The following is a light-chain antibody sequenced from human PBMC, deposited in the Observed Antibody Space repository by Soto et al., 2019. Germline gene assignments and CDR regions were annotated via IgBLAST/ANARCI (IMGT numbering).Light chain of an antibody. CDR1: QSVASSN. Sequence: VTTHSPCTLSLSPGARATLSYRASQSVASSNLAWYQQKPGQAPGLFIHGASSRAIGIPDRFSGSGSGTDFTLTISGLEPEDFAVYYCQQYGSSPWTFGQGSKVDIK. CDR2: GAS. J-gene: IGKJ1*01. CDR3: QQYGSSPWT. V-gene: IGKV3-20*01.